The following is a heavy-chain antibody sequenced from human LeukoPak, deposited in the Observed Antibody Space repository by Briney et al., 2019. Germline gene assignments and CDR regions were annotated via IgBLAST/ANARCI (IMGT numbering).Heavy chain of an antibody. CDR1: GFTFEDYA. V-gene: IGHV3-9*01. CDR2: ISWNSGSA. D-gene: IGHD3-22*01. CDR3: AKDLMHYYDSSGYPDAFDI. Sequence: GGSLRLSCAASGFTFEDYAMHWVRQVPGKGLEWVSGISWNSGSAGYADSVKGRFTISRDNAKNSLYLQMNSLRAEDTALYYCAKDLMHYYDSSGYPDAFDIWGQGTMVTVSS. J-gene: IGHJ3*02.